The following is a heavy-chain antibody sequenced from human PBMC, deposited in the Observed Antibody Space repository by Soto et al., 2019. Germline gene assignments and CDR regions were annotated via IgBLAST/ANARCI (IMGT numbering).Heavy chain of an antibody. CDR2: IYYSGST. Sequence: DTLSLTCTVSGGSVSSGSYYWSWIRQPPGKGLEWIGYIYYSGSTNYNPSLKSRVTISVDTSKNQFSLKLSSVTAADTAAYYCARGTYGYSGYDPGFDPWGQGTLVTVSS. CDR1: GGSVSSGSYY. CDR3: ARGTYGYSGYDPGFDP. D-gene: IGHD5-12*01. V-gene: IGHV4-61*01. J-gene: IGHJ5*02.